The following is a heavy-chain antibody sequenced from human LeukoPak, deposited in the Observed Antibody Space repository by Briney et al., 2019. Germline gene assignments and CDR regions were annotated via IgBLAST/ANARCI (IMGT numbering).Heavy chain of an antibody. J-gene: IGHJ4*02. D-gene: IGHD2-15*01. CDR2: ISGSGGST. V-gene: IGHV3-23*01. CDR3: AKVAGYCSGGSCYSFGFDY. Sequence: GGSLRLSCAASGFTVSSNYMSWVRQAPGKGLEWVSAISGSGGSTYYADSVKGRFTISRDNSKNTLYLQMNSLRAEDTAVYYCAKVAGYCSGGSCYSFGFDYWGQGTLVTVSS. CDR1: GFTVSSNY.